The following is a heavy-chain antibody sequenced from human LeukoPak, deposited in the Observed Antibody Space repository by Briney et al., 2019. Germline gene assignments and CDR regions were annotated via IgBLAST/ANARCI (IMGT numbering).Heavy chain of an antibody. Sequence: SETLSLTCTVSGGSISSSSYYWGWIRQPPGKGLEWIGSIYYSGSTYYNPSLKSRVTISVDTSKNQFSLKLSSVTAADTAVYYCASPDTAMVLYYWGQGTLVTVSS. CDR1: GGSISSSSYY. V-gene: IGHV4-39*01. J-gene: IGHJ4*02. CDR2: IYYSGST. D-gene: IGHD5-18*01. CDR3: ASPDTAMVLYY.